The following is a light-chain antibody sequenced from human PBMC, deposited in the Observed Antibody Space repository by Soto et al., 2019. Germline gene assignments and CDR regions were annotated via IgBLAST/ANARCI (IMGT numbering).Light chain of an antibody. J-gene: IGKJ1*01. CDR3: HQDGSSSGT. Sequence: EIVLTQSPGTLSLSPGERATLSCRASQSVSSSLAWYQQKPGQAPRLLIYGASSRATGIPDRFSGSGSGTDCTLTSSRLEPEDFAVYYCHQDGSSSGTFGQGTKVEIK. CDR2: GAS. CDR1: QSVSSS. V-gene: IGKV3-20*01.